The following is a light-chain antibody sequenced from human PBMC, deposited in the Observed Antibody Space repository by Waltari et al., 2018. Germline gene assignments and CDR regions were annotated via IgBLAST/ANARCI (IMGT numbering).Light chain of an antibody. CDR3: QSYDKILSAWV. CDR1: TSNTGAGYD. CDR2: ANT. V-gene: IGLV1-40*01. J-gene: IGLJ3*02. Sequence: QSVLTQPPSVSGAPGQRVTVSCTWITSNTGAGYDVQWYQQFPGRAPKLVIYANTYRPSGVPDRFSATKSGSSASLAITGLQAEDEADYYCQSYDKILSAWVFGGGTKLTVL.